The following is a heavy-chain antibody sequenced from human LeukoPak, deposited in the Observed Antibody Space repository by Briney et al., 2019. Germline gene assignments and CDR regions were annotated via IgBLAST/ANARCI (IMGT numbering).Heavy chain of an antibody. J-gene: IGHJ4*01. D-gene: IGHD3-22*01. CDR2: ISSSGSTI. Sequence: GGSLRLSCAASGFTFSSYEMNWVRQAPWKGLEWVSYISSSGSTIFYADSVKGRFSISRDNAKNSLYLKMNSLRAEDTAVYYCARATYYYDSSDYWVFDCWGHGILVSVSS. V-gene: IGHV3-48*03. CDR1: GFTFSSYE. CDR3: ARATYYYDSSDYWVFDC.